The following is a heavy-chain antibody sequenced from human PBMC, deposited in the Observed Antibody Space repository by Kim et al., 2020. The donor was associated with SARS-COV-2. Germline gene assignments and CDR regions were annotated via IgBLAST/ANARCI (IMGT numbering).Heavy chain of an antibody. CDR2: INTNTGNP. Sequence: ASVKVSCKASGYTFTSYATNWVRQAPGQGLEWMGWINTNTGNPTYAQGFTGRFVFSSDTSVSTAYLQISSLKAEDTAVYYCARGMRIAVAGDYYYYGMDVWGQGTTVTVSS. CDR1: GYTFTSYA. V-gene: IGHV7-4-1*02. CDR3: ARGMRIAVAGDYYYYGMDV. J-gene: IGHJ6*02. D-gene: IGHD6-19*01.